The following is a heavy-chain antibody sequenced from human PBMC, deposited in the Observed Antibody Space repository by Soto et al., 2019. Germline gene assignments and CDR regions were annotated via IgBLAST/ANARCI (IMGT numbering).Heavy chain of an antibody. D-gene: IGHD2-15*01. CDR3: ASLYCSGGNCYPYYFDY. CDR1: GGSSSSYY. J-gene: IGHJ4*02. V-gene: IGHV4-59*08. Sequence: SETLSLTCPVSGGSSSSYYWSWIRQPPGKGLEWIGYIYYSGSTSYNPSLKSRVTILVDTSKNQFSLKLSSVTAADTAVYYCASLYCSGGNCYPYYFDYWGQGTLVTVSS. CDR2: IYYSGST.